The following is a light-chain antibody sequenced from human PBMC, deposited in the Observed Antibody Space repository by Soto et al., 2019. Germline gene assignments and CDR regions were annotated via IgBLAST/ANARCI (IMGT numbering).Light chain of an antibody. CDR1: QRVSSY. Sequence: EIVMTQSPATLSVSPGGRATLSCRASQRVSSYLAWYQQRPGQPPRLLIYGASTRAPGMPARFSGSGSGTECSLTISTLQSADFAVYYGQQYNTWPPKYTFGQGTKLESK. V-gene: IGKV3-15*01. J-gene: IGKJ2*01. CDR2: GAS. CDR3: QQYNTWPPKYT.